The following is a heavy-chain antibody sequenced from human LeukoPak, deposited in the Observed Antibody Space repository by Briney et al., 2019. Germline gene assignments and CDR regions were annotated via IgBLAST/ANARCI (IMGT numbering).Heavy chain of an antibody. CDR1: DGSVSSGSYY. V-gene: IGHV4-61*01. CDR2: IYYSGST. J-gene: IGHJ6*04. CDR3: SGQVSYYYGMDV. Sequence: PSETLSLTCTVSDGSVSSGSYYWSWIRQPPGKGLEWIGYIYYSGSTNYNPSLKSRVTISVDTSKNQFSLKLSSVTAADTAVYYCSGQVSYYYGMDVWGKGTTVTVSS.